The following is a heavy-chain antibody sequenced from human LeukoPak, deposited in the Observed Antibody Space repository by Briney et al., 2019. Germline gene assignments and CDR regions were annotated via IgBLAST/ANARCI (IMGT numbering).Heavy chain of an antibody. D-gene: IGHD3-16*01. CDR1: GGPMTNYY. J-gene: IGHJ4*02. CDR3: ARGGYYFDF. CDR2: VYYSGGI. Sequence: KPPETLSLTCTVSGGPMTNYYRSWIRQPPRKGLEWIGYVYYSGGITYVPSLKSRVTISVDTTKNPFSLRLTSVTAADTSVYYCARGGYYFDFWGQGTLVTVSS. V-gene: IGHV4-59*01.